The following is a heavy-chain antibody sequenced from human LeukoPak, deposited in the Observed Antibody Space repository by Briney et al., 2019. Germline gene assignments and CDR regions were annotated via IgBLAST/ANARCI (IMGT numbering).Heavy chain of an antibody. V-gene: IGHV3-9*01. CDR2: ISWNSGSI. CDR1: GFTFDDYA. D-gene: IGHD1-26*01. Sequence: PGGSLRLSCAASGFTFDDYAMHWVRQAPGKCLEWVSGISWNSGSIGYADSVKGRFTISRDNAKNSLYLQMNSLRAEDTALYYCAKVGATNRRGVHDYWGQGTLVTVSS. CDR3: AKVGATNRRGVHDY. J-gene: IGHJ4*02.